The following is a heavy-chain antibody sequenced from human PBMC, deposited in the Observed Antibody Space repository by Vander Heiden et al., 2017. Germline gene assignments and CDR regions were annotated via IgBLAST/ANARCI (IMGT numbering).Heavy chain of an antibody. CDR2: IYYSGST. CDR3: ASGWIQGERAFDI. D-gene: IGHD5-18*01. J-gene: IGHJ3*02. Sequence: QLQLQESGPGLVKPSETLSLTCTVSGGSIRSSSYYWGWIRQPPGKGLEWIGSIYYSGSTYYNPSLKSRVTISVDTSKNQFSLKLSSVTAADTAVYYCASGWIQGERAFDIWGQGTMVTVSS. V-gene: IGHV4-39*01. CDR1: GGSIRSSSYY.